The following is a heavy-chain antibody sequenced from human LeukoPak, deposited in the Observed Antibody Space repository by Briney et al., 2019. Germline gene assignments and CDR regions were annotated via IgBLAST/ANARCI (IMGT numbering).Heavy chain of an antibody. CDR1: GYTCTSYY. Sequence: ASVKVACKASGYTCTSYYMHWVRQAPGQGLEWMGIINPSGGSTSYAQKFQGRVTMTRDTSTSTVYMELSSLRSEDTAVYYCARVDTAMVLPIDYWGQGTLVTVSS. D-gene: IGHD5-18*01. CDR3: ARVDTAMVLPIDY. CDR2: INPSGGST. J-gene: IGHJ4*02. V-gene: IGHV1-46*01.